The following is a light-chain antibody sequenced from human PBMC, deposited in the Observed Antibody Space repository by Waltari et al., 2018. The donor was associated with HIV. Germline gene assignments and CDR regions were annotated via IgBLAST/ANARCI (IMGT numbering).Light chain of an antibody. V-gene: IGLV2-23*01. CDR3: WSYAGSSTII. J-gene: IGLJ2*01. CDR2: DDN. Sequence: QSPLPQPPPVSGFPGQSRPLYCPGTSREGGSYRFASWYQLHPGKAPKLIIYDDNQRPSGVSDRFSGSKSGYTASLTISGLQAEDEADYCCWSYAGSSTIIFGGGTKLTVL. CDR1: SREGGSYRF.